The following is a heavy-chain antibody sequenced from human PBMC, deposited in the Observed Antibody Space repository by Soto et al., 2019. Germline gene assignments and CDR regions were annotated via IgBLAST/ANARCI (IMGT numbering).Heavy chain of an antibody. CDR2: IIPIFGTA. CDR3: ARDGVTGTGFDP. Sequence: SVKVSCKASGGTFSSYAISWVRQAPGQGLEWMGGIIPIFGTANYAQKFQGRVTITADESTSTAYMELSSLRSADTAVYYCARDGVTGTGFDPWGQGALVTVSS. CDR1: GGTFSSYA. D-gene: IGHD1-20*01. V-gene: IGHV1-69*13. J-gene: IGHJ5*02.